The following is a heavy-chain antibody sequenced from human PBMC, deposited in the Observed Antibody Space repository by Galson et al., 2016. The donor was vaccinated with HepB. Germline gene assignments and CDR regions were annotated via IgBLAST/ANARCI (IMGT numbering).Heavy chain of an antibody. CDR2: LSFDGINK. CDR3: AKDAYTWRWLLSFFPDY. CDR1: GFTFGDYG. J-gene: IGHJ4*02. D-gene: IGHD5-24*01. Sequence: SLRLSCAASGFTFGDYGIRWVRQAPGKGLEWVAVLSFDGINKYYADSVKGRFTISRDNSKNTVYLQMNSLRAEDTTVYYCAKDAYTWRWLLSFFPDYWGQGTLVTVSS. V-gene: IGHV3-30*18.